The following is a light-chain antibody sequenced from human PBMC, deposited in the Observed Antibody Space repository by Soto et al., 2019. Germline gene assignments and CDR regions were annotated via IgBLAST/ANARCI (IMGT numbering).Light chain of an antibody. Sequence: EIVLTQSPATLSSFPGDGVTLSCRASQYINTRLAWYQHRPGQAPRLLIYQTSLRAAGIPARFSGSGSGTDFTLTISSLEPEDFAVYYCQQRSNWPITFGQGTRLEI. CDR2: QTS. J-gene: IGKJ5*01. V-gene: IGKV3-11*01. CDR1: QYINTR. CDR3: QQRSNWPIT.